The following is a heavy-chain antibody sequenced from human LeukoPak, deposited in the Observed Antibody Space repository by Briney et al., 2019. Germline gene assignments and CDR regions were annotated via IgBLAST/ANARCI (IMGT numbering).Heavy chain of an antibody. J-gene: IGHJ4*02. CDR3: ARIRCSPGDDSCYNY. CDR2: IYQTKYN. D-gene: IGHD2-21*01. Sequence: PSETLSLTCGVRGVSFSDNYWSWIRQSPGKGLEWIGEIYQTKYNTYNPSLKSRVTIWADTSVNQLSLTVTSVTAADTAIYYCARIRCSPGDDSCYNYWGRGTLVT. V-gene: IGHV4-34*01. CDR1: GVSFSDNY.